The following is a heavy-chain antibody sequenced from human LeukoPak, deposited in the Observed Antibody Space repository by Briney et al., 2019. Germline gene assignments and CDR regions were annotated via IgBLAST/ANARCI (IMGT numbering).Heavy chain of an antibody. Sequence: GASVKVSCKASGYTFTSYDINWVRQAAGQGLEWMGWMNPNSGNTGYAQKFQGRVTMTRNTSISTAYMELSSLRSEDTAVYYCARGITMVRGVLGRRTSYGMDVWGQGTTVTVSS. CDR1: GYTFTSYD. CDR2: MNPNSGNT. D-gene: IGHD3-10*01. V-gene: IGHV1-8*01. CDR3: ARGITMVRGVLGRRTSYGMDV. J-gene: IGHJ6*02.